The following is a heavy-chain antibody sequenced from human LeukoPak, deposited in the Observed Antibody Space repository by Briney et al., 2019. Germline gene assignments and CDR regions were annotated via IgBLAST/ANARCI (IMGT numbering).Heavy chain of an antibody. CDR1: GFTFSSYA. CDR2: ISGSGGST. CDR3: AKLKYSSGYFDY. V-gene: IGHV3-23*01. D-gene: IGHD3-22*01. Sequence: PGGSLRLSCAASGFTFSSYAMSWVRQPPGKGLEWVSAISGSGGSTYYADSVKGRFTTSRDNSKNTLYLQMNSLRAEDTAVYYCAKLKYSSGYFDYWGQGTLVTVSS. J-gene: IGHJ4*02.